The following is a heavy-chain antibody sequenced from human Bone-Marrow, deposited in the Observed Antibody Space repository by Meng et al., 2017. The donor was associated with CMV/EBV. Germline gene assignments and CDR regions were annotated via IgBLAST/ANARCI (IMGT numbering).Heavy chain of an antibody. J-gene: IGHJ2*01. CDR1: GGSFSGYYY. D-gene: IGHD2-15*01. Sequence: LRLSCAVYGGSFSGYYYWSWIRQPPGKGLEWIGEINHSGNTNYNPSLKSRVTISVDTSKNQFSLKLSSVTAADTAVYYCARKLPRYWYFDLWGRGTLVTVSS. CDR3: ARKLPRYWYFDL. V-gene: IGHV4-34*01. CDR2: INHSGNT.